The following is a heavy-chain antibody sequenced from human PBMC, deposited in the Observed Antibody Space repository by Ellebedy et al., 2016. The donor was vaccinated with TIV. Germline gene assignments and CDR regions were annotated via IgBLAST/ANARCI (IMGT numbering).Heavy chain of an antibody. Sequence: SETLSLXXTVSGGSISISSYYWGWIRQPPGKGLEWIGSIYYSGSTYYNPSLKSRVTISVDTSKNQFSLKLSSVTAADTAVYYCASPGLYYDILTGYYKGYYYYYGMDVWGQGTTVTVSS. D-gene: IGHD3-9*01. CDR1: GGSISISSYY. J-gene: IGHJ6*02. CDR3: ASPGLYYDILTGYYKGYYYYYGMDV. CDR2: IYYSGST. V-gene: IGHV4-39*01.